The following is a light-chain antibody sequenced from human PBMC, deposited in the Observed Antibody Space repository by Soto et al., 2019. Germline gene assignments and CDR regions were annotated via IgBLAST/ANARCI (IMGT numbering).Light chain of an antibody. J-gene: IGLJ1*01. CDR3: CSYVGSSTYA. V-gene: IGLV2-23*01. CDR1: SSDVGTYNL. Sequence: QSVLTQPASVSGSPGQSITISCTGTSSDVGTYNLVSWYQQHPGKAPKPMVYEGTKRPSGVSNRFSGSKSGNTASLTISGLQAEDEADYYCCSYVGSSTYAFGTGTKVTVL. CDR2: EGT.